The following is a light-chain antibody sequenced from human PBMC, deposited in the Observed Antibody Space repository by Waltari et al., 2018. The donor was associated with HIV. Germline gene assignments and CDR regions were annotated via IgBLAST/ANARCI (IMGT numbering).Light chain of an antibody. CDR2: AAS. J-gene: IGKJ5*01. CDR3: QQYYNYPIT. Sequence: AIRMTQSPSSFSASTGDRVTISCLASQAINTYLAWYQQKPGKAPNLLIYAASTLQSGVPSRFNAIGSGTDFTLTISCLQSEDFATYYCQQYYNYPITFGQGTRLEIK. V-gene: IGKV1-8*01. CDR1: QAINTY.